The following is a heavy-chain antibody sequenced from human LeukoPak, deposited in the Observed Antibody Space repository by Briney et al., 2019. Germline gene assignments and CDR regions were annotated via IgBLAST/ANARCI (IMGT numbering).Heavy chain of an antibody. CDR3: ARGRRYGDFDY. D-gene: IGHD4-17*01. CDR2: IYYSGST. J-gene: IGHJ4*02. V-gene: IGHV4-59*01. Sequence: SETLSLTCTVSGGSISSYYWSWIRQPPGKGLEWIGYIYYSGSTNYNPSLKSRVTISADTSKNQFSLKLSSVTAADTAVYYCARGRRYGDFDYWGQGTLVTVSS. CDR1: GGSISSYY.